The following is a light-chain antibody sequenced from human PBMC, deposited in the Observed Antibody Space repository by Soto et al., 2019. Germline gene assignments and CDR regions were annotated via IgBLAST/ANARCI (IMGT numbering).Light chain of an antibody. CDR3: SSYTSSSTPVV. Sequence: QSALTQPASVSGSPGQSITISCTGTSSDVGGYNYVSWYQQHPGKAPKLMIYDVSNRPSGVSNRFSGSKSGNTASLTISGFQAEDEADYYYSSYTSSSTPVVFGGGTKLTVL. J-gene: IGLJ2*01. V-gene: IGLV2-14*01. CDR1: SSDVGGYNY. CDR2: DVS.